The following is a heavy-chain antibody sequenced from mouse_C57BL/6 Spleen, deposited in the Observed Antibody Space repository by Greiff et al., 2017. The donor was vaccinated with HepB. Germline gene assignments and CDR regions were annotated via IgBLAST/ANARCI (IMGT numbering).Heavy chain of an antibody. CDR3: AVLPYYYAMDY. Sequence: QVQLKQPGAELVKPGASVKLSCKASGYTFTSYWMHWVKQRPGQGLEWIGMIHPNSGSTNYNEKFKSKATLTVDKSSSTAYMQLSSLTSEDSAVYYCAVLPYYYAMDYWGQGTSVTVSS. CDR2: IHPNSGST. V-gene: IGHV1-64*01. J-gene: IGHJ4*01. CDR1: GYTFTSYW.